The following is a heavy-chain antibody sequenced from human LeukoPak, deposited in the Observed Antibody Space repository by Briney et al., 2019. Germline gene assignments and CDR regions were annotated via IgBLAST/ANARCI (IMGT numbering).Heavy chain of an antibody. D-gene: IGHD2-2*01. CDR1: GYSFTSYW. CDR2: IYPGDSDT. CDR3: ARFLGDIVVVPGENWFDP. V-gene: IGHV5-51*01. Sequence: GESLKISCKGSGYSFTSYWIGWVRQMPGKGLEWMGIIYPGDSDTRYSPSFQGQVTISADKSISTAYLQWSNLKASDTAMYYCARFLGDIVVVPGENWFDPWGQGALVTVSS. J-gene: IGHJ5*02.